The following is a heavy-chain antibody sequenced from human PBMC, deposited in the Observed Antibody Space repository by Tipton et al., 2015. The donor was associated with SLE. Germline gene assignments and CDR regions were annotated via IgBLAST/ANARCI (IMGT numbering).Heavy chain of an antibody. CDR2: INHSGST. CDR3: ARQGPLWYYYYYMDV. J-gene: IGHJ6*03. V-gene: IGHV4-34*01. D-gene: IGHD3-10*01. CDR1: GGSFSGYY. Sequence: TLSLTCAVYGGSFSGYYWSWIRQPPGKGLEWIGEINHSGSTNYNPSLKSRVTISVDTAKNPFSLKLSSVTAADTAVYYCARQGPLWYYYYYMDVWGKGTTVTVSS.